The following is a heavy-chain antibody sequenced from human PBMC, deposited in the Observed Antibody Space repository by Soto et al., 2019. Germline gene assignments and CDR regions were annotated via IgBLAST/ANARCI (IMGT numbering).Heavy chain of an antibody. CDR1: GFTFSDYW. CDR2: IKHDASRT. V-gene: IGHV3-74*01. J-gene: IGHJ4*02. CDR3: AKDDGYDGLLYYFDF. D-gene: IGHD3-16*01. Sequence: GGSLRLSCAASGFTFSDYWMHWVRQLPEKGLAWVSIIKHDASRTAYADSVKGRFTISRDNARNTLYLQMNSLRAEDTAVYYFAKDDGYDGLLYYFDFWGQGTLVTVSS.